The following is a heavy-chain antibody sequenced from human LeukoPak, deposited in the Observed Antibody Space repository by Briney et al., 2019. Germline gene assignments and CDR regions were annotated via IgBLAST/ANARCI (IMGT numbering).Heavy chain of an antibody. Sequence: GESLKISCKGPGYSFATYWIAWVRQMPGKGLELMGIIYPGDSDTRYSPSFQGQVTISADKSFNTAYLQWSSLKASDTAIYYCTRRGASHDWFDPWGQGTLVTVSS. D-gene: IGHD4/OR15-4a*01. CDR3: TRRGASHDWFDP. CDR1: GYSFATYW. J-gene: IGHJ5*02. V-gene: IGHV5-51*01. CDR2: IYPGDSDT.